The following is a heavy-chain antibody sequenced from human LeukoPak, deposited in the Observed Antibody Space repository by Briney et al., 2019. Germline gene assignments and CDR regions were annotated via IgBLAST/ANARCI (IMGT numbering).Heavy chain of an antibody. Sequence: GGSLRLSCAASGFSFSNCAMHWVRQSPGRGLEWVAVLWSGGGQKNYAHSVEGRFTISRDDSNNTLYLEINSLGAEDTAVYYCARDGGYRLGQFMIAEFWGRGTLVAVSS. CDR3: ARDGGYRLGQFMIAEF. D-gene: IGHD3-16*01. J-gene: IGHJ2*01. CDR2: LWSGGGQK. CDR1: GFSFSNCA. V-gene: IGHV3-33*01.